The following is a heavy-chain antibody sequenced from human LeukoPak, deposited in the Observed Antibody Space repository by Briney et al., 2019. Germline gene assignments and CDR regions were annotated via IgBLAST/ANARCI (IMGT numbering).Heavy chain of an antibody. Sequence: GGPLRFSCAAFGFVFSTYWMTWVRQAPGKGQEWVANINLDGTEEHYVDSSLKGRFTISRDNAKNSLYLQMTSLRVEDTAVYYCASGRHDFLHWGQGTLVTVSS. CDR1: GFVFSTYW. CDR2: INLDGTEE. D-gene: IGHD3/OR15-3a*01. V-gene: IGHV3-7*01. CDR3: ASGRHDFLH. J-gene: IGHJ4*02.